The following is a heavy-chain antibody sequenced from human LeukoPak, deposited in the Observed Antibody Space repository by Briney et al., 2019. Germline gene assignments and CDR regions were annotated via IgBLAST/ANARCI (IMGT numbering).Heavy chain of an antibody. D-gene: IGHD5-18*01. CDR1: GGSLSSGGYS. CDR3: ARDGSGYSYGFDY. J-gene: IGHJ4*02. V-gene: IGHV4-30-2*01. CDR2: IYHSGST. Sequence: SETLSLTCAVSGGSLSSGGYSWSWIRQPPGKGLERIGYIYHSGSTYYNPSLKSRVTISVDRSKNQFSLNLSSVTAADTAVYYCARDGSGYSYGFDYWGQGTLVTVSS.